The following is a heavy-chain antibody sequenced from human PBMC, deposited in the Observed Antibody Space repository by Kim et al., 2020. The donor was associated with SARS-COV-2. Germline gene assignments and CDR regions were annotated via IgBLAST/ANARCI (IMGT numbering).Heavy chain of an antibody. V-gene: IGHV3-23*01. CDR2: ISGSGGST. CDR3: AKDLLAAGGGTDYYYGMDV. Sequence: GGSLRLSCAASGFTFSSYAMSWVRQAPGKGLEWVSAISGSGGSTYYADSGKGRFTISRDNSKNTLYLQMNSLRAEDTAVYYCAKDLLAAGGGTDYYYGMDVWGQGTTVTVSS. CDR1: GFTFSSYA. D-gene: IGHD6-19*01. J-gene: IGHJ6*02.